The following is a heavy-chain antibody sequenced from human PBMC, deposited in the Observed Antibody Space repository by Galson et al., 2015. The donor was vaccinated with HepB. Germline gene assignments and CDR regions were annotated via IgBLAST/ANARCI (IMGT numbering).Heavy chain of an antibody. CDR2: ISAYNGNT. J-gene: IGHJ4*02. V-gene: IGHV1-18*04. CDR1: GYTFTSYG. D-gene: IGHD3-22*01. CDR3: ARDYLSITMISKPGY. Sequence: SVKVSCKASGYTFTSYGISWVRQAPGQGLEWMGWISAYNGNTNYAQKLQGRVTMTTDTSTSTAYMELRSLRSDDTAVYYCARDYLSITMISKPGYWGQGTLVTVSS.